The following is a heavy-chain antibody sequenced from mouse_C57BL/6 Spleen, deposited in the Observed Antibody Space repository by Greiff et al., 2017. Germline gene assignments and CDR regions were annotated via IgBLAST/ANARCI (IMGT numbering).Heavy chain of an antibody. CDR1: GYSFTDYN. CDR3: ARGDGEGIYYYAMDY. D-gene: IGHD2-3*01. Sequence: VQLQQSGPELVKPGASVKISCKASGYSFTDYNMNWVKQSNGKSLEWIGVLNPNYGTTSYNQKFKGKATLTVDQSSSTAYMQLNSLTSEDSAVYYCARGDGEGIYYYAMDYWGQGTSVTVSS. V-gene: IGHV1-39*01. CDR2: LNPNYGTT. J-gene: IGHJ4*01.